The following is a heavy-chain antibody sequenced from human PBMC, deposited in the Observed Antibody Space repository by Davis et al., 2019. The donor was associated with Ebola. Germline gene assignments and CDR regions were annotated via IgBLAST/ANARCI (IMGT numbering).Heavy chain of an antibody. CDR2: INHSGST. CDR3: ARCESGVEYGMDV. V-gene: IGHV4-34*01. Sequence: SETLSLTCAVYGGSFSGYYWSWIRQPPGKGLEWIGEINHSGSTNYNPSLKSRVTISVDTSKNQFSLKLSSVTAADTAVYYCARCESGVEYGMDVWGQGTTVTVSS. J-gene: IGHJ6*02. CDR1: GGSFSGYY. D-gene: IGHD3-3*01.